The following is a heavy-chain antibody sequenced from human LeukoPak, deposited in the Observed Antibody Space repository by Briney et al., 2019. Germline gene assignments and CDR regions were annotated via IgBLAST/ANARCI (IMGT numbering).Heavy chain of an antibody. V-gene: IGHV1-46*01. CDR2: INPSGGST. Sequence: ASVTVSCKASGYTFTSYYMHWVRQAPGQGLEWMGIINPSGGSTSYAQKFQGRVTMTRDTSTSTVYMELSSLRSEDTAVYYCARKGILTYYDILTGYWDWSDPWGQGTLVTVSS. CDR3: ARKGILTYYDILTGYWDWSDP. D-gene: IGHD3-9*01. CDR1: GYTFTSYY. J-gene: IGHJ5*02.